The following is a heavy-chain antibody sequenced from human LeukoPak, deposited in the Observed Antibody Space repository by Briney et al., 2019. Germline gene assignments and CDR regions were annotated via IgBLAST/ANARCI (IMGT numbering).Heavy chain of an antibody. CDR2: MNPNSGNT. CDR3: ARVHCSSTSGPYYFDY. D-gene: IGHD2-2*01. V-gene: IGHV1-8*01. J-gene: IGHJ4*02. CDR1: GCTLNSYD. Sequence: SVKVPYKPSGCTLNSYDINWLRQATGQGLEWMGWMNPNSGNTGHPQNLQGRVTMTSNTSISTAYMELSSLRSEVTAVYYCARVHCSSTSGPYYFDYWGQGTLVTVSS.